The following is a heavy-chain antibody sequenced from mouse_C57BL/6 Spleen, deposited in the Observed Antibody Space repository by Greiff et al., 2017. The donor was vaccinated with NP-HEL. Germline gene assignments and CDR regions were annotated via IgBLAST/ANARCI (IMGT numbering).Heavy chain of an antibody. CDR2: IYPRSGNT. D-gene: IGHD2-2*01. Sequence: LVESGAELARPGASVKLSCKASGYTFTSYGISWVKQRTGQGLEWIGEIYPRSGNTYYNEKFKGKATLTADKSSSTAYMELRSLTSEDSAVYFCARSGDGYDGDYWGQGTTLTVSS. J-gene: IGHJ2*01. CDR1: GYTFTSYG. V-gene: IGHV1-81*01. CDR3: ARSGDGYDGDY.